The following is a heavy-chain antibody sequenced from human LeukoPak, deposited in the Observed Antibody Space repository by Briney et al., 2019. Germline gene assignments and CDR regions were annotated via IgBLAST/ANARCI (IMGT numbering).Heavy chain of an antibody. D-gene: IGHD3-16*01. J-gene: IGHJ4*02. CDR3: AKVFSSLYGGYYFDS. CDR2: FSGSGGST. CDR1: GFTFRSYA. V-gene: IGHV3-23*01. Sequence: GGSLRLSCAASGFTFRSYAMNWVRQAPGKGLEWVSAFSGSGGSTYYADSVKGRFTISRDNSKNTLYLQMNSLRAEDTAVYYCAKVFSSLYGGYYFDSWGQGTLVAVSS.